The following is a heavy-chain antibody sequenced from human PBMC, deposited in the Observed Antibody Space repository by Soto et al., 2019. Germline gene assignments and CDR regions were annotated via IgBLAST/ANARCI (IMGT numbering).Heavy chain of an antibody. D-gene: IGHD6-19*01. J-gene: IGHJ1*01. CDR2: IYYSGST. CDR3: ARTGDSGWYTEYFQH. V-gene: IGHV4-59*01. Sequence: SETLSLTCTVSGDSISSSYWSWIRQSPGKGLEWIGYIYYSGSTNYNASLKSRVTISVDTSKNQFSLKLSSVTAADTAVYYCARTGDSGWYTEYFQHWGQGTLVTVSS. CDR1: GDSISSSY.